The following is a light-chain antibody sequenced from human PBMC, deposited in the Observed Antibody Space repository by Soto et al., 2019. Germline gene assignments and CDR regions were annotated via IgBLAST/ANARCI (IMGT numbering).Light chain of an antibody. CDR2: DNN. CDR1: SSNIGNNY. V-gene: IGLV1-51*01. CDR3: GTWDSSLSGLG. J-gene: IGLJ3*02. Sequence: QSVLTQPPSVSAAPGQKVTISCSGSSSNIGNNYVSWYQQLPGTAPKLLIYDNNKRPSGIPDRFSGSKSGTSATLGITGLQTGDEADYYCGTWDSSLSGLGFGGGTKLTVL.